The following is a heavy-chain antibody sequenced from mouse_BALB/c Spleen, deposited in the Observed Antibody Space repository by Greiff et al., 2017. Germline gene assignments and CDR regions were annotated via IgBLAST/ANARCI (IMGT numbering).Heavy chain of an antibody. CDR1: GYAFTNYL. D-gene: IGHD2-1*01. J-gene: IGHJ3*01. Sequence: QVQLQQSGAELVRPGTSVKVSCKASGYAFTNYLIEWVKQRPGQGLEWIGVINPGSGGTNYNEKFKGKATLTADKSSSTAYMQLSSLTSDDSAVYFCAREGNYGDWFAYWGQGTLVTVSA. CDR3: AREGNYGDWFAY. CDR2: INPGSGGT. V-gene: IGHV1-54*03.